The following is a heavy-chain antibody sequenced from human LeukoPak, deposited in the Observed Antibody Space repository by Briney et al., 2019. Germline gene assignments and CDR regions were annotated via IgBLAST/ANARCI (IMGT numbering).Heavy chain of an antibody. D-gene: IGHD3-10*01. V-gene: IGHV4-38-2*02. CDR2: IYHSGST. CDR1: GYSIGSGYY. J-gene: IGHJ4*02. Sequence: PSETLSLTCTVSGYSIGSGYYWGWIRQPPGKGLEWIGSIYHSGSTYYNPSLKSRVTISVDTSKNQFSLKLSSVTAADTAVFYCARQIRSEVFYYGSGGTDYWGQGTLVTVSS. CDR3: ARQIRSEVFYYGSGGTDY.